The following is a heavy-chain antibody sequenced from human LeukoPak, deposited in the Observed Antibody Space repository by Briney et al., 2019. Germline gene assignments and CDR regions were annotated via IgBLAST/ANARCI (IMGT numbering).Heavy chain of an antibody. Sequence: PETLSLTCTVSGGSISSYYWSWIRQPAGKGLEWIGRIYTSGSTNYNASLKSRVSMSVDTSKNQFSLKLSSVTAADTAVFYCARENSGSYREFDYWGQGTLVTVSS. V-gene: IGHV4-4*07. CDR2: IYTSGST. J-gene: IGHJ4*02. CDR3: ARENSGSYREFDY. CDR1: GGSISSYY. D-gene: IGHD1-26*01.